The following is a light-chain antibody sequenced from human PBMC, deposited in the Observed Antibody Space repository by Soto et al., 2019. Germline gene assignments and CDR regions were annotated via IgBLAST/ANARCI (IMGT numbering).Light chain of an antibody. Sequence: QSLLTQPPSVSGAPGQSVTISCTGSSSNIGAGYDVHWYQQRPGAAPRLLIFANTDRPSGVPDRFSASKSYTSASLTIAGLQAEDEADYYCQSYDTSLSGSGVFGTGTKVTVL. CDR3: QSYDTSLSGSGV. CDR1: SSNIGAGYD. V-gene: IGLV1-40*01. J-gene: IGLJ1*01. CDR2: ANT.